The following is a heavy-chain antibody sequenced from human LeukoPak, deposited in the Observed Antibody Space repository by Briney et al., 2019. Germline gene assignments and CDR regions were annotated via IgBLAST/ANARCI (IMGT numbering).Heavy chain of an antibody. J-gene: IGHJ6*03. Sequence: SGGSLRLSRAASGFTFSNYAMNWVRQAPGKGLEWVSAISGSGGSTYYADSVKGRFTISRDNSKNTLYLQVNSLRAEDTAVYYCAKGGVPAAIDYYYMDVWGKGTTVTVSS. D-gene: IGHD2-2*02. V-gene: IGHV3-23*01. CDR1: GFTFSNYA. CDR2: ISGSGGST. CDR3: AKGGVPAAIDYYYMDV.